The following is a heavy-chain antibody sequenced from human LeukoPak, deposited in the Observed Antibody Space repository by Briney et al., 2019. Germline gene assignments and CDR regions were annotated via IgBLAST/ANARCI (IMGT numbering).Heavy chain of an antibody. V-gene: IGHV5-51*01. D-gene: IGHD2-21*02. CDR1: GYSFTSYW. J-gene: IGHJ4*02. CDR2: IYPGDSDT. CDR3: ASTSRYCGGDCYYFDY. Sequence: GESLKISCKGSGYSFTSYWIGWVRQMPGKGLEWMGIIYPGDSDTRYSPSFQGQVTISADKSISTAYLQWSSLKASDTGMYYCASTSRYCGGDCYYFDYWGQGTLVTVSS.